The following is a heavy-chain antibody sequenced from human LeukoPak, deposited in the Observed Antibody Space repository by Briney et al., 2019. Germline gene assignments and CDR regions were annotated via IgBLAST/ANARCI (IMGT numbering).Heavy chain of an antibody. CDR3: ARESPHTFYFDY. CDR2: IKDSGTT. CDR1: GYSFTTYH. D-gene: IGHD3-16*01. J-gene: IGHJ4*02. Sequence: GASVKVSCKASGYSFTTYHIHWVRQAPGQGLEWMGIIKDSGTTIYPQKFQGRVTMTRDTSTSTVYIEVSSLRYEDTAMYYCARESPHTFYFDYWGQGTLVTVSS. V-gene: IGHV1-46*01.